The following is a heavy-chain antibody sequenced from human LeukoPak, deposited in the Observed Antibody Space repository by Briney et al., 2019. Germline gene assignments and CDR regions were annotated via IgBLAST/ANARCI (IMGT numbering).Heavy chain of an antibody. V-gene: IGHV3-66*01. J-gene: IGHJ4*02. CDR1: GFTVSSNY. Sequence: GGSLRLSCAASGFTVSSNYMSWVRQAPGKGLEWVSVIYSGGSTYYADSVKGRFTISRDNSKNTLYLQMNSLRAEDTAVYYCAKVHLTYYYDSSGYGFQDCWGQGTLVTVSS. CDR3: AKVHLTYYYDSSGYGFQDC. CDR2: IYSGGST. D-gene: IGHD3-22*01.